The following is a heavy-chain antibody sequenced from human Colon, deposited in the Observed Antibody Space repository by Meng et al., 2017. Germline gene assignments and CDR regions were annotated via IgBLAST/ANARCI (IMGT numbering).Heavy chain of an antibody. J-gene: IGHJ6*02. Sequence: GESLKISCAASGFTFSTYSITWVRQAPGKGLEWVSSISSNSPYIYYSDSVKGRFTISRDNAKNSVYLQMNSLRAEDTAVYYCARPRRSGWPNQGMDVWGQGNTVNGAS. CDR1: GFTFSTYS. D-gene: IGHD6-19*01. CDR2: ISSNSPYI. V-gene: IGHV3-21*01. CDR3: ARPRRSGWPNQGMDV.